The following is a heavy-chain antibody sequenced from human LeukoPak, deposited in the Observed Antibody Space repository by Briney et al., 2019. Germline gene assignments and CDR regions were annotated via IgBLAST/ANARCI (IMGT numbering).Heavy chain of an antibody. Sequence: GRSLRLSCAASGFTFSSYGMHWVRQAPGKGLEWVAVISYDGSNKYYADSVKGRFTISRDNSKNTLYLQMNSLRAEDTAVYYCAKDSGYDFVNYWGQGTLVTVSS. J-gene: IGHJ4*02. CDR3: AKDSGYDFVNY. CDR2: ISYDGSNK. CDR1: GFTFSSYG. D-gene: IGHD5-12*01. V-gene: IGHV3-30*18.